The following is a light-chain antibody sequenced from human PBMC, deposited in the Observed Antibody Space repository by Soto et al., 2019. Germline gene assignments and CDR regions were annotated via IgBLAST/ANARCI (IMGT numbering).Light chain of an antibody. V-gene: IGLV2-18*01. J-gene: IGLJ1*01. CDR1: TTDSDNYDS. CDR3: SLYSSNGSLI. CDR2: DVN. Sequence: QSAPTQPPSVSGSPGPSVTISCTATTTDSDNYDSVSWYQQAPGTAPKLIIYDVNTRPSGPPDRCSGSTSVNTAPLTISGLQAEDETDYFCSLYSSNGSLIVGPGTKVTVL.